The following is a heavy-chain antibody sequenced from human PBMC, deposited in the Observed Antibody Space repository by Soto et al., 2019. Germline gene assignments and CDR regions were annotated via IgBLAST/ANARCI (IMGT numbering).Heavy chain of an antibody. CDR2: INHCGST. CDR3: ARGRRITIPWEGTYDYYGMDV. J-gene: IGHJ6*02. Sequence: QVQLQQWGAGLLKPSETLSLTCSVYGGSFSGYYWSWIRQPPGKGLEWIGEINHCGSTNYNPSLKSRVTISVDTSKNQFSLKRSSVTAADTTVYYCARGRRITIPWEGTYDYYGMDVWGQGTTVTVSS. CDR1: GGSFSGYY. V-gene: IGHV4-34*01. D-gene: IGHD3-3*01.